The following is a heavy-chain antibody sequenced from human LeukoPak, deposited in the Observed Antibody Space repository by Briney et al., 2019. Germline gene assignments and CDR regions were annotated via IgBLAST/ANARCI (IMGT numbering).Heavy chain of an antibody. CDR2: IYPSNDDT. Sequence: GASVKLSCKASVYTFSGYYIHWERQSPGQRLEWMGSIYPSNDDTNYAQKFPGRVTLTRDTSLRTAYMELRRLRSDDSAVFYCARSNSIHEYFDFWGQGSLVTVSS. D-gene: IGHD4-23*01. CDR3: ARSNSIHEYFDF. CDR1: VYTFSGYY. V-gene: IGHV1-2*02. J-gene: IGHJ4*02.